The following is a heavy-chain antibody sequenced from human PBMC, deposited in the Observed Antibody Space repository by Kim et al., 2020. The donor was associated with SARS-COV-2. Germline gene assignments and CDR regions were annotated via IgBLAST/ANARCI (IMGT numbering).Heavy chain of an antibody. CDR1: NYSISRGYH. CDR2: IHHSGTT. Sequence: SETLSLTCAVSNYSISRGYHWAWIRQPPGKGLEWIGTIHHSGTTYYNPSLKSRVSMSVDASKNHFSLKVMSATAADTAMYYCARCLITMVRGVTNWFDPWGQGTLVTVSS. V-gene: IGHV4-38-2*01. CDR3: ARCLITMVRGVTNWFDP. D-gene: IGHD3-10*01. J-gene: IGHJ5*02.